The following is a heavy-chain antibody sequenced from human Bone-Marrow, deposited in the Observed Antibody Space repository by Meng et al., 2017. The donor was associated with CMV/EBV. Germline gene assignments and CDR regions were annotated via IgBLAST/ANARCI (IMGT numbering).Heavy chain of an antibody. D-gene: IGHD1-7*01. V-gene: IGHV1-18*01. Sequence: ASVKVSCKASGYTFTNYGISWVRQAPGQGLEWMGWISPYNSYTDYAQKVQGRVTMTTDTSTSTAYMELRSLRSDDTAVYYCARDVWNYGGAGWFDPWGQGNLVTVSS. CDR3: ARDVWNYGGAGWFDP. CDR1: GYTFTNYG. J-gene: IGHJ5*02. CDR2: ISPYNSYT.